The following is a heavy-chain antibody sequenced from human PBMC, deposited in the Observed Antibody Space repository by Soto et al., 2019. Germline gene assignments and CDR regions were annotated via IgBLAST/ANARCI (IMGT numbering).Heavy chain of an antibody. CDR2: IDSDGSFT. CDR1: GFTSNKYW. V-gene: IGHV3-74*01. J-gene: IGHJ6*01. D-gene: IGHD3-22*01. CDR3: VRDFIYDRGGYNYSLGMHV. Sequence: GGSLRLSCAASGFTSNKYWMHWVRKAPGRGLVWVSRIDSDGSFTSYADSVKGRFTISRDNAKNTLYLQMNSLRAEDTAVYYCVRDFIYDRGGYNYSLGMHVWGQGTTVNVSS.